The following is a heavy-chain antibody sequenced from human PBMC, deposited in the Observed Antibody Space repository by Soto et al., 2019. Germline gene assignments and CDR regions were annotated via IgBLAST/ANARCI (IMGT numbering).Heavy chain of an antibody. CDR2: ISYDGSNK. CDR3: AREGKCSGGSCYSGHYYYGMDV. CDR1: GFTFSSYA. D-gene: IGHD2-15*01. Sequence: QVQLVESGGGVVQPGRSLRLSCAASGFTFSSYAMHWVRQAPGKGLEWVAVISYDGSNKYYADSVKGRFTISRDNSKNQLYLQMNSLRAEDTAVYYCAREGKCSGGSCYSGHYYYGMDVWGQGTTVTVSS. J-gene: IGHJ6*02. V-gene: IGHV3-30-3*01.